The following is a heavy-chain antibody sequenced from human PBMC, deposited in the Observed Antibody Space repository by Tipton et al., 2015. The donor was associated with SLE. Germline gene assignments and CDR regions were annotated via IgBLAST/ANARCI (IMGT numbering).Heavy chain of an antibody. CDR1: GASIKSYD. CDR2: IYTTVNT. J-gene: IGHJ4*01. D-gene: IGHD2-2*01. CDR3: ARGNGIPVTGFDY. V-gene: IGHV4-4*07. Sequence: LRLSCTVSGASIKSYDWSWIRQSAGKGLEWIGRIYTTVNTNYNPSLRARVIMSLDTSKNQISLRLNSVTAADTAVYYCARGNGIPVTGFDYWGHGTLVTVSS.